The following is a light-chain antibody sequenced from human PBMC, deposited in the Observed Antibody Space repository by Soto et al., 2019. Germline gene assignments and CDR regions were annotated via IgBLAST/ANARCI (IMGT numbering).Light chain of an antibody. J-gene: IGKJ4*01. CDR1: QSISSY. Sequence: DIQMTQSPSSLSASVGDRVTITCRASQSISSYLNWYQQKPGKAPKLLIYAASSLQSGVPSRFSGSGSGTDFPLTISSLQPEDFANYYCQQSYSTPFTFGGGTKVEIK. CDR3: QQSYSTPFT. V-gene: IGKV1-39*01. CDR2: AAS.